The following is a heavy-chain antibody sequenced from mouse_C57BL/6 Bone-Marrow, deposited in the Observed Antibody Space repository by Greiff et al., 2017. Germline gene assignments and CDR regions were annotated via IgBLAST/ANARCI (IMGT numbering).Heavy chain of an antibody. CDR1: GYTFTSYW. CDR2: IYPTSGRT. CDR3: ARSGPLGRSFDY. V-gene: IGHV1-55*01. J-gene: IGHJ2*01. D-gene: IGHD4-1*01. Sequence: QVQLQQPGAELVKPGASVKMSCKASGYTFTSYWITWVKQRPGQGLEWIGDIYPTSGRTNYNEKFKSKAIMTVDTSSNTAYMKRSSQTSEDSAVFYCARSGPLGRSFDYWGQGTTLTVSS.